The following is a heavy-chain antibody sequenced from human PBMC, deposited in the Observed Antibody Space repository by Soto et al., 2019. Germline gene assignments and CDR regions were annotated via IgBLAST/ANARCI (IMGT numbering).Heavy chain of an antibody. V-gene: IGHV4-39*01. Sequence: PSETLSLTCTVTGASISSSSYYWAWIRQPPGKGLEWIGSIYYSGSTYYNPSLKSRVTISVDTSKNQFSLKLSSVTAADTAVYYCAGPTMVRGVTIWNYYYGMDVWGQGTTVT. J-gene: IGHJ6*02. D-gene: IGHD3-10*01. CDR2: IYYSGST. CDR1: GASISSSSYY. CDR3: AGPTMVRGVTIWNYYYGMDV.